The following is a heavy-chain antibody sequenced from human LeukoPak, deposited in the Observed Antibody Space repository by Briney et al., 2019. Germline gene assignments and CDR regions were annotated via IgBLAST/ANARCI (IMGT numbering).Heavy chain of an antibody. V-gene: IGHV3-23*01. CDR3: AKWGDFDILTGYYVSDF. D-gene: IGHD3-9*01. Sequence: GEYLRLSGVASGFTFSNYAMSWVRQAPGQKLEWVSAVTGRGGSTSYADSVKGRFTISRDNSRNTLFLQMNSLRAEDTAIYYCAKWGDFDILTGYYVSDFWGQGTLVTVSS. CDR1: GFTFSNYA. CDR2: VTGRGGST. J-gene: IGHJ4*02.